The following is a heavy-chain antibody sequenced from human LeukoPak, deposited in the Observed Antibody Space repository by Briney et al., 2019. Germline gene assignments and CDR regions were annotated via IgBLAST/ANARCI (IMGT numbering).Heavy chain of an antibody. D-gene: IGHD2-8*01. CDR1: GFTFSSYS. Sequence: PGGSLRLSCAASGFTFSSYSMNWVRQAPGKGLEWVSYISSSSSTIYYADSVKGRFTISRDNAKNSLYLQMNSLRAEDTAVYYCARDGRLMIDAFDIWGQGTIVTVSS. V-gene: IGHV3-48*01. CDR3: ARDGRLMIDAFDI. J-gene: IGHJ3*02. CDR2: ISSSSSTI.